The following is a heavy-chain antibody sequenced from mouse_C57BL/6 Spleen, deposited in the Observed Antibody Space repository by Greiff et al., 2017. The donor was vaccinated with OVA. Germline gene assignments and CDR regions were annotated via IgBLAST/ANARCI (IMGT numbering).Heavy chain of an antibody. Sequence: QVQLQQSGAELVKPGASVKISCKASGYAFSSYWMNWVKQRPGQGLEWIGQIYPGDGDTNYNGKFKGKATLTADKSSSTAYMQLSSLTSEDSAGYFCAREALRPFDYWGQGTTLTVSS. CDR2: IYPGDGDT. CDR1: GYAFSSYW. CDR3: AREALRPFDY. D-gene: IGHD1-1*01. J-gene: IGHJ2*01. V-gene: IGHV1-80*01.